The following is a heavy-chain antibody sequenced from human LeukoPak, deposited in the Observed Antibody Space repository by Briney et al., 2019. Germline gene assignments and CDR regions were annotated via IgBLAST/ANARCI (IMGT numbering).Heavy chain of an antibody. V-gene: IGHV4-59*08. Sequence: SETLSLTCTVSGGSISPSYWSWIRQSPGKGLEWIGYIYNSGSTNYNPSLKGRVTISVDRSKNQFSLKLTSVTAADTAVYYCATCGGDCYYPAYWGQGTLVTVS. CDR1: GGSISPSY. CDR3: ATCGGDCYYPAY. D-gene: IGHD2-21*02. J-gene: IGHJ4*02. CDR2: IYNSGST.